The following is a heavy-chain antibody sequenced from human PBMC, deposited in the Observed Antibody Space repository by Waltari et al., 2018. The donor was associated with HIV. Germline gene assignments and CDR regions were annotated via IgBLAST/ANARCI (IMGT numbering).Heavy chain of an antibody. CDR2: IYCSGST. CDR1: GGSISNYY. D-gene: IGHD4-17*01. V-gene: IGHV4-59*01. CDR3: ARGTYGDYVYWYFNL. Sequence: QVLLQESGPGLVTPSETLSLTCTVSGGSISNYYCNWIRPPPGKGLDWIGYIYCSGSTKYNPSLKSRVTISVDTSKNQFSLKLSSVTAADTAVYYCARGTYGDYVYWYFNLWGRGTLVTVSS. J-gene: IGHJ2*01.